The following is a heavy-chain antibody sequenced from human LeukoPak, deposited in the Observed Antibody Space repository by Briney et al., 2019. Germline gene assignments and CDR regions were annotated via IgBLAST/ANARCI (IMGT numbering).Heavy chain of an antibody. CDR3: ARATYYYDSSGYYSFMYFDY. CDR2: IYHSGST. CDR1: GGSISSSNW. V-gene: IGHV4-4*02. J-gene: IGHJ4*02. D-gene: IGHD3-22*01. Sequence: PSGTLSLTCAVSGGSISSSNWWSWVRQPPGKGLEWIGEIYHSGSTNYNPSLKSRVTISVDKSKNQFSLKLSSVTAADTAVYYCARATYYYDSSGYYSFMYFDYWGQGTLVTVSS.